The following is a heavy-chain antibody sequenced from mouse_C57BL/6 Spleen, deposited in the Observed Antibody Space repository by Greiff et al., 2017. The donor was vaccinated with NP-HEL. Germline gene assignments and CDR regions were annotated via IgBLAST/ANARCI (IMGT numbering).Heavy chain of an antibody. CDR2: IYPGDGDT. J-gene: IGHJ4*01. D-gene: IGHD1-1*01. CDR3: ARRGTTVVSAMDY. Sequence: QVHVKQSGAELVKPGASVKISCKASGYAFSSYWMNWVKQRPGKGLEWIGQIYPGDGDTNYNGKFKGKATLTADKSSSTAYMQLSSLTSEDSAVYFCARRGTTVVSAMDYWGQGTSVTVSS. CDR1: GYAFSSYW. V-gene: IGHV1-80*01.